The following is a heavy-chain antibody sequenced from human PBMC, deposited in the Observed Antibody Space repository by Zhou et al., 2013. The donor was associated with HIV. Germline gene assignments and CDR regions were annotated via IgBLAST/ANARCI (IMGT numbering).Heavy chain of an antibody. V-gene: IGHV1-69*13. J-gene: IGHJ6*01. CDR1: GGSFSSYA. Sequence: QVQLVQSGAEVKKPGSSVKVSCKTSGGSFSSYAMNWVRQAPGQGLEWMGRIIPMFGTVNYTQKFQGRVTITADESATTVYMELSSLRSDDMAVYYCARGRIPGSGYYYGMDVWGQGTTVTVSS. CDR3: ARGRIPGSGYYYGMDV. D-gene: IGHD2-2*01. CDR2: IIPMFGTV.